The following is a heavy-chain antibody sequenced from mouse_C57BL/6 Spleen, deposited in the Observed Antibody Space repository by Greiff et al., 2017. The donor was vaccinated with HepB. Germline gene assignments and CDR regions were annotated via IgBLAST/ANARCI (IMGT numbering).Heavy chain of an antibody. D-gene: IGHD6-1*01. Sequence: EVQLQQSGPELVKPGASVKISCKASGYTFTDYYMNWVKQSHGKSLEWIGDINPNNGGTSYNQKFKGKATLTVDKSSSTAYMELRSLTSEDSAVYYCARAPLFSYWGQGTLVTVSA. CDR3: ARAPLFSY. V-gene: IGHV1-26*01. CDR1: GYTFTDYY. J-gene: IGHJ3*01. CDR2: INPNNGGT.